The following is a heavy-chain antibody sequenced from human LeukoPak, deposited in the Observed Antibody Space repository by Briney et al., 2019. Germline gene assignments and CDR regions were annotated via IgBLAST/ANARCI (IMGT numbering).Heavy chain of an antibody. V-gene: IGHV1-69*05. J-gene: IGHJ6*03. CDR3: ARVDRYHFYLDV. CDR1: GGTFKNYS. CDR2: IIPIFGTP. Sequence: GASVTVSYKPSGGTFKNYSVTWVRQAPGQGREGMGGIIPIFGTPNYAQKFQGRVKVTTDDATGTAYMELSSLMSEDTAIYYCARVDRYHFYLDVWGKGTPVTVSS.